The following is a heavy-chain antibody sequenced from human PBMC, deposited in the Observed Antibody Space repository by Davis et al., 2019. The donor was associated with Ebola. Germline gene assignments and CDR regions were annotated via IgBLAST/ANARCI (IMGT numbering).Heavy chain of an antibody. V-gene: IGHV3-64*01. CDR2: ITSNGGST. D-gene: IGHD3-3*01. J-gene: IGHJ4*02. CDR3: ANSDPTDYDFWSGPDY. CDR1: GFTFSNYA. Sequence: GESLKISCAASGFTFSNYAMHWVRQAPGKGLEYVSTITSNGGSTVYANSVKGRFTISRDNSKNTLYLQMGSLRAEDMAVYYCANSDPTDYDFWSGPDYWGQGTLVTVSS.